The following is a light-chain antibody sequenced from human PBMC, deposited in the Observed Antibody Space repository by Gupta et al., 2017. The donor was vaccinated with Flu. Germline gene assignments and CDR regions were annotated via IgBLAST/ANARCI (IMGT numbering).Light chain of an antibody. J-gene: IGKJ1*01. CDR1: ETISSW. CDR3: QQYTSYPWT. CDR2: KAS. Sequence: DIQMTQSPSTLSGSVGDRVTITCRASETISSWLAWYQQKPGKAPKLLISKASNLESGVPSRFSGSESGTQFTLTISSLQPDDFATYYCQQYTSYPWTFGQGTKVEI. V-gene: IGKV1-5*03.